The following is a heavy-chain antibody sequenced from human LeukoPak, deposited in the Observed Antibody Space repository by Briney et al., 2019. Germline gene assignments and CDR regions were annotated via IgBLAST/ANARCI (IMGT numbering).Heavy chain of an antibody. CDR1: GFTFSSYS. V-gene: IGHV3-48*01. CDR3: AKERESYFEFDL. Sequence: PGGSLRLSCAASGFTFSSYSMSWVRQAPGKGLEWISYTGTSVITTTYYADSVKGRFTISRDNAKNSLFLQMNSLRAEDTAVYYCAKERESYFEFDLWGQGTLVTVSS. J-gene: IGHJ4*02. CDR2: TGTSVITTT. D-gene: IGHD1-26*01.